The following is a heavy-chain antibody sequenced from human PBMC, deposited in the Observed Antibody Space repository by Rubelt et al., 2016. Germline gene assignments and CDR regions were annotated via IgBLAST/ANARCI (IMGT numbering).Heavy chain of an antibody. V-gene: IGHV4-31*03. CDR1: GGSISSGGYY. CDR3: AGRGLWYGELLWEDY. J-gene: IGHJ4*02. Sequence: QVQLQESAPGLVKPSQTLSLTCTVSGGSISSGGYYWSWIRQPPGKGLEWIGEINHSGSTNYNPSLKSRVTISVDTSKNQFSLKLSSVTAADTAVYYCAGRGLWYGELLWEDYWGQGTLVTVSS. D-gene: IGHD3-10*01. CDR2: INHSGST.